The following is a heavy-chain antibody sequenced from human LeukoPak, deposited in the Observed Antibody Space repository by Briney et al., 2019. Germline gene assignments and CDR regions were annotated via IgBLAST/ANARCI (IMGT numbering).Heavy chain of an antibody. J-gene: IGHJ4*02. D-gene: IGHD2-8*01. V-gene: IGHV3-23*01. CDR2: ISGSGGST. CDR3: AKPALDGVCPAY. Sequence: GGYLSLSCAASGFTFSSYAMSWVRQAPGKGLEWVSAISGSGGSTYYADSVKGRLTISRDNSKNTLYLQMNSLRAEDTAVYYCAKPALDGVCPAYWGQGTLVTVSS. CDR1: GFTFSSYA.